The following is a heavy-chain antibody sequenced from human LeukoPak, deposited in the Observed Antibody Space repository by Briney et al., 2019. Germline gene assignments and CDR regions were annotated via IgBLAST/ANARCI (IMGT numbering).Heavy chain of an antibody. CDR3: ARRPTVTTPLTA. Sequence: PGGSLRLSCAASGFTFNSYSMNWVRQAPGKGLEWVSSISSGSSYIFYADSVKGRFTISRDNAKNSLYLQMNSLRAEDTAVYYCARRPTVTTPLTAWGQGTLVTVSS. V-gene: IGHV3-21*01. J-gene: IGHJ5*02. CDR2: ISSGSSYI. D-gene: IGHD4-17*01. CDR1: GFTFNSYS.